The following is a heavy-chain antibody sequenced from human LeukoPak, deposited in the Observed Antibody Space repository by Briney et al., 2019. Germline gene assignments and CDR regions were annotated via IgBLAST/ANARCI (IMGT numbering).Heavy chain of an antibody. J-gene: IGHJ6*03. V-gene: IGHV3-30*04. Sequence: GKSLRLSCAASGLTFRNYAIHWVRQAPGKGLEWVTVISHDGGNDYYSDSVKGRFTISRDNSKNTVELQMTGLRGDDTTVYNCVGSATYYNMDVWGKGTTLTVS. CDR1: GLTFRNYA. CDR3: VGSATYYNMDV. CDR2: ISHDGGND. D-gene: IGHD3-10*01.